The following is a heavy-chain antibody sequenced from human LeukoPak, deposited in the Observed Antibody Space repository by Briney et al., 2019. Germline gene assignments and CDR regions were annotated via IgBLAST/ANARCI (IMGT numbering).Heavy chain of an antibody. D-gene: IGHD2-15*01. V-gene: IGHV4-39*01. CDR2: IYYSGST. CDR1: GGSISSSSYY. Sequence: KPSETLSLTCTVSGGSISSSSYYWGWIRQPPGKGLEWIGSIYYSGSTYYNPSLKSRVTISVDTSKNQFSLKLSSVTAADTAVYYCARGVTVVVAATEYYYYYYMDVWGKGTTVTVSS. J-gene: IGHJ6*03. CDR3: ARGVTVVVAATEYYYYYYMDV.